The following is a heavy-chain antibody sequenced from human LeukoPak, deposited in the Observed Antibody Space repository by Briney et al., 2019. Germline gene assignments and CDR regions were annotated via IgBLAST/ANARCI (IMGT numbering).Heavy chain of an antibody. D-gene: IGHD2-15*01. CDR3: ARHVCNGGGSCYSDY. Sequence: ASETLSLTCTVSGGSISSYYWSWIRQPPGKGLEWIGYIYYSGSTNYNPSLKSRVTISVDTSKNQFSLKLSSVTAADTAVYYCARHVCNGGGSCYSDYWGQGTLVTVSS. V-gene: IGHV4-59*08. CDR1: GGSISSYY. J-gene: IGHJ4*02. CDR2: IYYSGST.